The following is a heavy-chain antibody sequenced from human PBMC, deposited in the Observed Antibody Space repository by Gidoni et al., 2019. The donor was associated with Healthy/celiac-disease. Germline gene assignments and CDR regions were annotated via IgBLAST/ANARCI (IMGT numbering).Heavy chain of an antibody. Sequence: EVQLLESGGGLVPPVGSLRLSCSASGFTFRIYAMSWVRQAPGKGLEWVSAISGSGGSTYYADSVKGRFTISRDNSKNTLYLQMNSLRAEDTAVYYCASRRTVPLDYWGQGTLVTVSS. CDR2: ISGSGGST. V-gene: IGHV3-23*01. CDR1: GFTFRIYA. CDR3: ASRRTVPLDY. J-gene: IGHJ4*02. D-gene: IGHD4-4*01.